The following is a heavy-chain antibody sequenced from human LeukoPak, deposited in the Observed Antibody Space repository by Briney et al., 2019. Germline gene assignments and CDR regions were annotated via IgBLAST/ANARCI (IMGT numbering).Heavy chain of an antibody. CDR2: IRSKGNSYAT. CDR1: GFTFSGSA. V-gene: IGHV3-73*01. D-gene: IGHD5-18*01. J-gene: IGHJ2*01. Sequence: GGSLRLSCTASGFTFSGSAMHWVRQASGKGLEWVGRIRSKGNSYATVYAASVRGRFTISRDDSKNTAYPQMNSLKTEDTAVYYCARYAPGGGYSYGWYFDLWGRGTLVTVSS. CDR3: ARYAPGGGYSYGWYFDL.